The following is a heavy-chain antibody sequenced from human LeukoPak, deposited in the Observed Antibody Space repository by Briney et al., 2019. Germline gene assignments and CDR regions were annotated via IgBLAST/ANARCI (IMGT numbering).Heavy chain of an antibody. V-gene: IGHV5-51*01. CDR1: GYAFSTYW. D-gene: IGHD1-26*01. J-gene: IGHJ4*02. Sequence: GESLKISCKGSGYAFSTYWIGWVRQMPGKGLEWMGIIYSGDSSTRYSPSFQGQVTISADKSISTAYLQWSSLKASDTAMYYCARQGYSGSSFAIDYWGQGTLVTVSS. CDR2: IYSGDSST. CDR3: ARQGYSGSSFAIDY.